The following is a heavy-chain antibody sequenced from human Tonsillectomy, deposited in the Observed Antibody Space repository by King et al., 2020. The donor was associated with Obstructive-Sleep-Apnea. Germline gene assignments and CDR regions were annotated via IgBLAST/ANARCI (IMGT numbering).Heavy chain of an antibody. J-gene: IGHJ4*02. V-gene: IGHV4-59*01. Sequence: QLQESGPGLVKPTETLSLACSVSGGSIRSYYWSWIRQPPGRGLECIGYIYYTGRTKYNPSLKSRVTISVDTSKNQVSLKLSSVTAADTAGYFCAGGGGKYSSSWYYDYWGQGTRVTVSS. D-gene: IGHD6-13*01. CDR2: IYYTGRT. CDR3: AGGGGKYSSSWYYDY. CDR1: GGSIRSYY.